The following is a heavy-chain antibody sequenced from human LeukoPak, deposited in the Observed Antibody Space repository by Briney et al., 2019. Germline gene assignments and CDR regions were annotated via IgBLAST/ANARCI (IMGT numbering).Heavy chain of an antibody. CDR3: ARGKYYFDY. Sequence: TSETLSLTCTVSGGSMSSXXXXXXRQXPXXGLXXXXYIXYXGXXXXXXXXKXRXXXXXXXSKNQFSLKLSSVTAADTAVYYCARGKYYFDYWGQGTLVTVSS. CDR1: GGSMSSXX. V-gene: IGHV4-59*08. J-gene: IGHJ4*02. CDR2: IXYXGXX.